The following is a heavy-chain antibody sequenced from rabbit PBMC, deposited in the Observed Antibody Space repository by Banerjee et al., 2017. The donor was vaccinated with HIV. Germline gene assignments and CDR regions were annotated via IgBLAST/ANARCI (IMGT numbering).Heavy chain of an antibody. D-gene: IGHD6-1*01. J-gene: IGHJ4*01. Sequence: QEQLVESGGGLVQPEGSLTLTCTASGFSFSSNYWICWVRQAPGKGLEWIACVYTGSSGNTYYASWVNGRFTISLDNAQNTVFLQMTSLTAADTATYFCARFHGYAGYAYAFNLWGQGTLVTVS. CDR1: GFSFSSNYW. CDR2: VYTGSSGNT. CDR3: ARFHGYAGYAYAFNL. V-gene: IGHV1S45*01.